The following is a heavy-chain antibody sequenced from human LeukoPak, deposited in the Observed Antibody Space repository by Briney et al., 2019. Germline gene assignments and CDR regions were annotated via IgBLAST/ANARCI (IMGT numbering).Heavy chain of an antibody. CDR1: GFTFSSYS. J-gene: IGHJ6*02. V-gene: IGHV3-48*01. Sequence: GGSLRLSCAASGFTFSSYSMNWVRQAPGKGLEWVSYISSSSSTIYYADSVKGRFTISRDNAKNSLYLQMNSLRAEDTAVYYCARDPKSEVWGEYYYYGMDVWGQGTTVTVSS. CDR3: ARDPKSEVWGEYYYYGMDV. D-gene: IGHD7-27*01. CDR2: ISSSSSTI.